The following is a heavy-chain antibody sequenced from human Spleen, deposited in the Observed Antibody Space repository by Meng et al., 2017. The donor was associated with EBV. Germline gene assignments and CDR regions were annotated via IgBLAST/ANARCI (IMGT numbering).Heavy chain of an antibody. J-gene: IGHJ5*02. V-gene: IGHV3-33*05. D-gene: IGHD3-22*01. CDR2: ISHDGSKT. CDR3: AKGSGTGYWDSRAYNH. Sequence: QVQLVEXGXGVGQPGXALRLSXAVSGFTFSGCGMHGVRQAPGKGLEWVAVISHDGSKTYHADSVKGRFTISRDNSKNTLYLQMNSLRAEDMAVYYCAKGSGTGYWDSRAYNHWGQGTLVTVSS. CDR1: GFTFSGCG.